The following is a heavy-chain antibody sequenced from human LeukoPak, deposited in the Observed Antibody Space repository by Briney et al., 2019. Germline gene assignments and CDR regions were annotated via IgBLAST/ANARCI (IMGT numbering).Heavy chain of an antibody. J-gene: IGHJ3*02. CDR2: ISSSSYI. CDR3: ARGMGELSLDDAFDI. CDR1: GFTFSSYS. Sequence: GGSLRLSCAASGFTFSSYSMNWVRQAPGKGLEWVSSISSSSYIYYADSVKGRFTISRDNAKNSLYLQMNSLRAEDTAVYYCARGMGELSLDDAFDIWGQGTMVTVSS. D-gene: IGHD3-16*02. V-gene: IGHV3-21*01.